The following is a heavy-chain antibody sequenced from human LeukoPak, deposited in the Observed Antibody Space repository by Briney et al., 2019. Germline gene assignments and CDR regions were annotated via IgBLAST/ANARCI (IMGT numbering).Heavy chain of an antibody. J-gene: IGHJ4*02. V-gene: IGHV4-34*01. CDR1: GGSFSGYY. Sequence: SETLSLTCAVYGGSFSGYYWSWIRQPPGKGLEWIGEINHSGSTNHNPSLKSRVTISVDTSKNQFSLKLSSVTAADTAVYYCALLGYCSSTSCRFDYWGQGTLGTVSS. CDR2: INHSGST. D-gene: IGHD2-2*01. CDR3: ALLGYCSSTSCRFDY.